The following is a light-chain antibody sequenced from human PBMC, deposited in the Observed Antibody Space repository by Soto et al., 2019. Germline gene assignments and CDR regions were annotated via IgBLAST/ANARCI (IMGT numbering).Light chain of an antibody. CDR3: ASWDDRLDGMV. Sequence: QSVLTQPPSVSGTPGQTVTISCSGSTSNLGSNGVNWYQQFPGSAPKLLIYANYQRPSGVPDRFSGSKSATSASLAINGLQSDDEADLYCASWDDRLDGMVFGGGTKLTVL. J-gene: IGLJ2*01. V-gene: IGLV1-44*01. CDR1: TSNLGSNG. CDR2: ANY.